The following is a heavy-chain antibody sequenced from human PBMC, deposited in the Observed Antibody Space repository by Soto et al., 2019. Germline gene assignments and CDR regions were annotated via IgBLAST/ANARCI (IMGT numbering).Heavy chain of an antibody. CDR3: ARTASHYYDFWSGYYGPRDYYFDY. J-gene: IGHJ4*02. CDR1: GGSISSYY. D-gene: IGHD3-3*01. V-gene: IGHV4-59*01. Sequence: SETLSLTCTVSGGSISSYYWSWIRQPPGKGLEWIGYIYYSGSTNYNPSLKSRVTISVDTSKNQFSLKLSSVTAADTAVYYCARTASHYYDFWSGYYGPRDYYFDYWGQGTLVTVSS. CDR2: IYYSGST.